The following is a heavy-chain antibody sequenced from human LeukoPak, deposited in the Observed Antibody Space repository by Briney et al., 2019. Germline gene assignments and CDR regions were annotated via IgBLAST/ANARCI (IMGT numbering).Heavy chain of an antibody. Sequence: GASVKVSCKASGYTFTSYGISWVRQAPGQGLEWMGWISAYNGNTNYAQKLQGRVTMTTDTSTSTAYMELRGLRSDDTAVYYCARVKYYYDSSGYYHTSSGYFDYWGQGTLVTVSS. CDR1: GYTFTSYG. V-gene: IGHV1-18*01. D-gene: IGHD3-22*01. CDR2: ISAYNGNT. J-gene: IGHJ4*02. CDR3: ARVKYYYDSSGYYHTSSGYFDY.